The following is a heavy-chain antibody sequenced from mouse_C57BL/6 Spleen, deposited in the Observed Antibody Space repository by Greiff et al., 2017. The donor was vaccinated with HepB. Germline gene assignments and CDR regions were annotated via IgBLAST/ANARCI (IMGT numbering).Heavy chain of an antibody. D-gene: IGHD1-1*01. CDR2: IYPGNSDT. Sequence: EVQLQQSGTVLARPGASVKMSCKTSGYTFTSYWMHWVKQRPGQGLEWIGAIYPGNSDTSYNQTFKGKAKLTAVTSASTAYMELSSLTNEDSAVYYCTYYGSTLYFDYWGQGTTLTVSS. J-gene: IGHJ2*01. V-gene: IGHV1-5*01. CDR1: GYTFTSYW. CDR3: TYYGSTLYFDY.